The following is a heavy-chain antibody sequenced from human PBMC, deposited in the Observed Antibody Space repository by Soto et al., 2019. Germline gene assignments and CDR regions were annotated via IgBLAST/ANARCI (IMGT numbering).Heavy chain of an antibody. CDR3: AKTDYYGSGSDYMYY. CDR1: GFTFSSYA. V-gene: IGHV3-23*01. J-gene: IGHJ4*02. CDR2: ISGSGGST. Sequence: GESLKISCAASGFTFSSYAMSWVRQAPGKGLEWVSAISGSGGSTYYADSVKGRFTISRDNSKNTLYLQMNSLRAEDTAVYYCAKTDYYGSGSDYMYYWGQGTLVTVSS. D-gene: IGHD3-10*01.